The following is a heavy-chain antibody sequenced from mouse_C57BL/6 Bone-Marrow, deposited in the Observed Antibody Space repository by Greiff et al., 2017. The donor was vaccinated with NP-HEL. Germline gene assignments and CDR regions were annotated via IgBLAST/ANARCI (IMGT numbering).Heavy chain of an antibody. V-gene: IGHV1-81*01. CDR2: IYPRSGNT. J-gene: IGHJ3*01. D-gene: IGHD2-4*01. CDR1: GYTFTSYG. CDR3: ARNYEWFAY. Sequence: VHLVEPGAELARPGASVKLSCKASGYTFTSYGISWVKQRTGQGLEWIGEIYPRSGNTYYNEKFKGKATLTADKSSSTAYMQLRSLTSEDSAVYSCARNYEWFAYWGQGTLVTVSA.